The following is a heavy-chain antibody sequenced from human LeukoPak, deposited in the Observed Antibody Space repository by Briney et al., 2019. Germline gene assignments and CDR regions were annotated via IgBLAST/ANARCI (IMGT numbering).Heavy chain of an antibody. CDR2: ISSSSSYI. CDR1: GFTFSSYS. Sequence: GGSLRLSCAASGFTFSSYSMNWVRQAPGKGLEWVSSISSSSSYIYYADSVKGRFTISRDNAKNSLYLQMNSLRAEDTAVYYCARVDPESYEAFDIWGQGTMVTVSS. CDR3: ARVDPESYEAFDI. J-gene: IGHJ3*02. V-gene: IGHV3-21*01. D-gene: IGHD5-12*01.